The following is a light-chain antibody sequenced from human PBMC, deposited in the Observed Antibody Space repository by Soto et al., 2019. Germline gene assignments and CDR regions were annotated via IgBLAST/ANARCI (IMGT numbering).Light chain of an antibody. CDR3: QPYNNWPLT. CDR1: QSIRSY. J-gene: IGKJ4*01. Sequence: DIQLTQSPSSLSASVGDRVTITCRASQSIRSYLNWYQQKPGKAPKLLIYAASSLQTGVSSRFSGSGSGTDFTLTISNLQPEDFATYYCQPYNNWPLTFGGGTKVESK. CDR2: AAS. V-gene: IGKV1-39*01.